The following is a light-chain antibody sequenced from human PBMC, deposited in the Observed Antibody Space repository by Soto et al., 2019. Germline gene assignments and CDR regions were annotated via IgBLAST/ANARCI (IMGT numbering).Light chain of an antibody. CDR3: QQYENLPT. V-gene: IGKV1-33*01. CDR2: DAS. CDR1: QNINNY. J-gene: IGKJ5*01. Sequence: DNQMTLSSSSLSACIGDRVTMTCQASQNINNYLNWYQQKPGRAPKLLIYDASNLEAGVPSRFRGSGSGTDFTFTISRLQPEDIATYYCQQYENLPTFGQGTRLEFK.